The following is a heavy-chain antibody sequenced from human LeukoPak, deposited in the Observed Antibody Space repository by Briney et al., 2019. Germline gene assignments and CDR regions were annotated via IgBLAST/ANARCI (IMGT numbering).Heavy chain of an antibody. J-gene: IGHJ4*02. V-gene: IGHV3-11*04. Sequence: GGSLRLSCAASGFTFSDYYMSWIRKAPGKGLEWVSYISSSGSTIYYADSVKGRFTISRDNAKNSLYLQMNSLRAEDTAVYYCARAGITMVRGVIITPYFDYWGQGTLVTVSS. D-gene: IGHD3-10*01. CDR2: ISSSGSTI. CDR1: GFTFSDYY. CDR3: ARAGITMVRGVIITPYFDY.